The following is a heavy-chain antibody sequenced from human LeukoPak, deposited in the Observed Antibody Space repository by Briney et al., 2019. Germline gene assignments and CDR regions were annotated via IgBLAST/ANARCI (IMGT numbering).Heavy chain of an antibody. J-gene: IGHJ4*02. CDR2: INPSGGST. D-gene: IGHD4-17*01. V-gene: IGHV1-46*01. Sequence: GASVKVSCKASGYTFTSYYMYWVRQAPGQGLEWMGIINPSGGSTSYAQKFQGRVTMTRDTSTSTVYMELSSLRSEDTAVYFCARYGHSPFFDYWGQGTLVIVSS. CDR1: GYTFTSYY. CDR3: ARYGHSPFFDY.